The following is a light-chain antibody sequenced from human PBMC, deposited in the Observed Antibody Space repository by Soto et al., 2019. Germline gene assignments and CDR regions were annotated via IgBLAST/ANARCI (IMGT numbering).Light chain of an antibody. CDR3: QLTYETARR. V-gene: IGKV1-39*01. J-gene: IGKJ1*01. CDR2: AAY. CDR1: QGIGTY. Sequence: DKHMTHAPSSLSASVGYIVTITCRASQGIGTYLNWYQQRPGKAPKLLIYAAYNLQSGVPSRFSGSGSGTDFTLTINGLHDEYFAPSTYQLTYETARRVAPGTKVDNK.